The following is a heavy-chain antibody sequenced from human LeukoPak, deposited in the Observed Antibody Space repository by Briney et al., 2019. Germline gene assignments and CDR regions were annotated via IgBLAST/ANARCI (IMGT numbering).Heavy chain of an antibody. D-gene: IGHD3-10*01. CDR2: FYYSGTM. Sequence: SETLSRTCSVSSVSITSSSYYWGWIRQPPGRGLEWIGSFYYSGTMYYKPSLKSRVSIYVDTSKNQFSLKVTSMTAADTAVYYCARISGPHYYAMDVWGQGTTVTVSS. CDR1: SVSITSSSYY. J-gene: IGHJ6*02. CDR3: ARISGPHYYAMDV. V-gene: IGHV4-39*01.